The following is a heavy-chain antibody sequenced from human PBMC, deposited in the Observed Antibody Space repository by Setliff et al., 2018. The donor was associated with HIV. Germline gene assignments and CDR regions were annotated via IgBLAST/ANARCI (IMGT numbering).Heavy chain of an antibody. D-gene: IGHD2-2*02. CDR1: AASIRSHY. CDR2: FYYTGST. V-gene: IGHV4-59*11. J-gene: IGHJ4*02. CDR3: ARHTVFVRYFDH. Sequence: PSETLSLTCTVSAASIRSHYWSWIRQSPGKGLEWIGNFYYTGSTDYNPSFKSRVTISLDKSNNQISLNLSSATAADTAVYYCARHTVFVRYFDHWGQGMRVTSPQ.